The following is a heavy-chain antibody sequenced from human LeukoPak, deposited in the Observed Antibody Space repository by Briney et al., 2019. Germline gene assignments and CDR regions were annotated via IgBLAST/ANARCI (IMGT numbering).Heavy chain of an antibody. V-gene: IGHV1-2*02. CDR2: INPNTGGT. D-gene: IGHD6-13*01. J-gene: IGHJ4*02. CDR3: ARSRGIISDSTLDY. Sequence: ASVKVSCKASGYTFSGYYMHWVRQAPGQGLEWMGCINPNTGGTNYAQKFQGRVTMTRDTSISTTYMELSRLRSDDTAVYYCARSRGIISDSTLDYWGQGTLVTVSS. CDR1: GYTFSGYY.